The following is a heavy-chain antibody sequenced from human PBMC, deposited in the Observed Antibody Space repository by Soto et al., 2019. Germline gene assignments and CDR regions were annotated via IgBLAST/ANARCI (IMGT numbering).Heavy chain of an antibody. CDR2: IIPILGIA. CDR1: GGTFSSYT. CDR3: ARGYGSGSYSYYYYYGMDV. J-gene: IGHJ6*02. V-gene: IGHV1-69*02. D-gene: IGHD3-10*01. Sequence: QVQLVQSGAEVKKPGSSVKVSCKASGGTFSSYTISWVRQAPGQGLEWMGRIIPILGIANYAQKFQGRVTITADKSTSTAYMELSGLRSEDTAVYYCARGYGSGSYSYYYYYGMDVWGQGTTVTVSS.